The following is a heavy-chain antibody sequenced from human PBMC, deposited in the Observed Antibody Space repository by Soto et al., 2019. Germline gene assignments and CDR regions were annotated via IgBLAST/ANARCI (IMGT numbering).Heavy chain of an antibody. Sequence: AASVKVSCKASGYTFTSYYMHWVRQAPGQGLEWMGIINPSGGRTSYAQKFQGRVTITRDKSTSTVYMELSSLRSEDTAVYYCARDSRYCSGGSCYQPITRYYYGMDVWGQGTTVTVSS. J-gene: IGHJ6*02. CDR3: ARDSRYCSGGSCYQPITRYYYGMDV. CDR2: INPSGGRT. V-gene: IGHV1-46*01. CDR1: GYTFTSYY. D-gene: IGHD2-15*01.